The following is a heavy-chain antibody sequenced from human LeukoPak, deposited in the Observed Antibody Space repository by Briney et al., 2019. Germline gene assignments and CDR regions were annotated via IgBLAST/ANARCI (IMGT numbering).Heavy chain of an antibody. V-gene: IGHV4-59*01. CDR1: GGSISSYS. Sequence: PSETLSLTCTVSGGSISSYSWSWIRQPPGKGLEWIGYIYDSGSTNYNPSLKSRVTISVDTSKNQFSLKLSSVTAADTAVYYCARDSGYCSGGRCHHRRLDFCGQGTLVTVSS. J-gene: IGHJ4*02. D-gene: IGHD2-15*01. CDR2: IYDSGST. CDR3: ARDSGYCSGGRCHHRRLDF.